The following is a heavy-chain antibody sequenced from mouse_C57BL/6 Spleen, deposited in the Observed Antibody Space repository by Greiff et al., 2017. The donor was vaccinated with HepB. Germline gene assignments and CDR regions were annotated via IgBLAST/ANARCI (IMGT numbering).Heavy chain of an antibody. V-gene: IGHV1-64*01. J-gene: IGHJ2*01. Sequence: QVQLQQPGAELVKPGASVKLSCKASGYTFTSYWMHWVKQRPGQGLEWIGMIHPNSGSTNYNEKFKSKATLTVDKSSSTAYMQLSSLTSEDSAVYYCARVEFYYDVFDYGGQGTTLTVSS. CDR2: IHPNSGST. CDR1: GYTFTSYW. D-gene: IGHD1-1*01. CDR3: ARVEFYYDVFDY.